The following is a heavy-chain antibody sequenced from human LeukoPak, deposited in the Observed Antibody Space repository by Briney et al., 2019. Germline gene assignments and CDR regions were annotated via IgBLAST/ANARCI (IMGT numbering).Heavy chain of an antibody. CDR3: ARADMVRGYYFDY. CDR2: INTDGSST. Sequence: GGSLRLSCAASGFTFSSYWMHWVRQAPGKGLVWVSRINTDGSSTSYADSVKGRFTISRDNAKNTLYLQMNSLRAEDTAVYYCARADMVRGYYFDYWGQGTLVTVSS. D-gene: IGHD3-10*01. CDR1: GFTFSSYW. V-gene: IGHV3-74*01. J-gene: IGHJ4*02.